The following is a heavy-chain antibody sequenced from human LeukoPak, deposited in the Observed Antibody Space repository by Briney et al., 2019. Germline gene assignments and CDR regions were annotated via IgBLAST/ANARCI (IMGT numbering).Heavy chain of an antibody. V-gene: IGHV4-4*07. J-gene: IGHJ5*02. CDR2: IYTSGST. Sequence: SETLSLTCTVSGGSISSYYWSWIRQPAGKGLEWIGRIYTSGSTYYNPSLKSRVTMSVDTSKNQFSLKLSSVTAADTAVYYCARDVMFMVRGSNWFDPWGQGTLVTVSS. CDR1: GGSISSYY. CDR3: ARDVMFMVRGSNWFDP. D-gene: IGHD3-10*01.